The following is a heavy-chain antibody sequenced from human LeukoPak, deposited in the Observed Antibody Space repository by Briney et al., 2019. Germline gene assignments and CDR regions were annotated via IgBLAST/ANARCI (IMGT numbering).Heavy chain of an antibody. V-gene: IGHV1-3*01. J-gene: IGHJ5*02. CDR1: GHTFTSHD. D-gene: IGHD2-2*02. Sequence: ASVKVSCKASGHTFTSHDINWVRQATGQGLEWMGWINAGYDNTKYSQKFQGRVTITRDTSATTAYMELSSLRSEDTAAYYCAGSYCTTTDCYTWFDPWGQGTLVTVAS. CDR2: INAGYDNT. CDR3: AGSYCTTTDCYTWFDP.